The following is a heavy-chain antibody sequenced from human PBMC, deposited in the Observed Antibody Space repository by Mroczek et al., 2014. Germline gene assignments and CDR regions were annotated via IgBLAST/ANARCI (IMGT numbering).Heavy chain of an antibody. Sequence: QVQLVQSGGGVVQPGRSLRLSCAASGFTFSSYGMHWVRQAPGKGLEWVAVISYDGSNKYYADSVKGRFTISRDNSKNTLYLQMNSLRAEDTAVYYCAKDIQLWPNRALDYWGQGTLVTVSS. J-gene: IGHJ4*02. CDR1: GFTFSSYG. V-gene: IGHV3-30*18. D-gene: IGHD5-18*01. CDR2: ISYDGSNK. CDR3: AKDIQLWPNRALDY.